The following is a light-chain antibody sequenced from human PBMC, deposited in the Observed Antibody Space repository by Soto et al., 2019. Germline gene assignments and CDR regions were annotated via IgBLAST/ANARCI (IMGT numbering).Light chain of an antibody. CDR3: HHYGSSPPNT. Sequence: EIVLTQSPGTLFLSPGERATLSCRASQTLGTKYLAWYQQKPGQAPSLLIYDTSSRATGIPDRFSCSGSGTDFTLTISRLEPEDFAVYYCHHYGSSPPNTFGQGTKLEIK. CDR1: QTLGTKY. CDR2: DTS. J-gene: IGKJ2*01. V-gene: IGKV3-20*01.